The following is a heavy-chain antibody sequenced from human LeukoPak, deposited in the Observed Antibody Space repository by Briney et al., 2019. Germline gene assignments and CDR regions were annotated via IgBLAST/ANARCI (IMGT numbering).Heavy chain of an antibody. D-gene: IGHD3-22*01. CDR1: GGSFSGYY. Sequence: SETLSLTCAVYGGSFSGYYWSWLRQPPGKGLEWIGDISHTGSINYNPSLKSRVTISADTSKNQFSLRLSSVTAADTAVYYCARHVHVSMIVVILSDYFDYWGRGTLVSVSS. CDR2: ISHTGSI. J-gene: IGHJ4*02. CDR3: ARHVHVSMIVVILSDYFDY. V-gene: IGHV4-34*01.